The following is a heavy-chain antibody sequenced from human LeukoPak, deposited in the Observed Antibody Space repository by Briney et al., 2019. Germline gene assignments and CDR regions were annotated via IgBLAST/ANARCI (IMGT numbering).Heavy chain of an antibody. D-gene: IGHD1-26*01. J-gene: IGHJ4*02. CDR2: VSYDGSKN. CDR3: AKAVVGVSNPIGW. Sequence: GGSLRLSCAASGFLFNSYAMHWVRQAPGKGLEWVALVSYDGSKNYYADSVKGRFTISRDNSKNTLFLQMNSLRPEDTAVYYCAKAVVGVSNPIGWWGQGTLVTVSS. CDR1: GFLFNSYA. V-gene: IGHV3-30*04.